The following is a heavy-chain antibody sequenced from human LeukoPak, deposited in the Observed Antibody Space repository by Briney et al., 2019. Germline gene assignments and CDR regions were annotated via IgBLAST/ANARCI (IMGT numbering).Heavy chain of an antibody. J-gene: IGHJ4*02. V-gene: IGHV1-69*05. CDR1: GGTFSSYA. D-gene: IGHD4-11*01. CDR3: ARDGGDYSNYKPYDY. Sequence: GASVKVSCKASGGTFSSYAISWVRQAPGQGLEWMGGIIPIFGTANYAQKLQGRVTMTTDTSTSTAYMELRSLRSDDTAVYYCARDGGDYSNYKPYDYWGQGTLVTVSS. CDR2: IIPIFGTA.